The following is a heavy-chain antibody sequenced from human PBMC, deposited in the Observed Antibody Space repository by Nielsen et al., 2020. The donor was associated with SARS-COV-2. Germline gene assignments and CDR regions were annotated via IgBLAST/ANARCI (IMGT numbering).Heavy chain of an antibody. CDR1: GFTFSSYA. CDR3: AKAPGSGYDYVHSDY. CDR2: ISWNSGSI. D-gene: IGHD5-12*01. J-gene: IGHJ4*02. V-gene: IGHV3-9*01. Sequence: SLKISCSASGFTFSSYAMHWVRQAPGKGLEWVSGISWNSGSIGYADSVKGRFTISRDNAKNSLYLQMNSLRAEDTALYYCAKAPGSGYDYVHSDYWGQGTLVTVSS.